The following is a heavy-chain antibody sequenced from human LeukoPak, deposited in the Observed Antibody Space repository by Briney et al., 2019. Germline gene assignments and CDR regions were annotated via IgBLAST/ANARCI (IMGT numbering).Heavy chain of an antibody. V-gene: IGHV3-73*01. CDR3: TRLSATNWRWFDS. J-gene: IGHJ5*01. CDR1: GFTFSSYW. CDR2: IRIKANNYTT. Sequence: GGSLRLSCAASGFTFSSYWMSWVRQAPGKGLEWVGRIRIKANNYTTAYAESVKGRFTISRDESKDTAYLQMSSLKIEDTAVSYCTRLSATNWRWFDSWGQGTLVTVSS. D-gene: IGHD1-1*01.